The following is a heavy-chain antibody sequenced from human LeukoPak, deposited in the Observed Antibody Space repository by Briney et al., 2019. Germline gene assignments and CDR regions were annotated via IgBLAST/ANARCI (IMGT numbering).Heavy chain of an antibody. CDR3: ARERGLVDY. D-gene: IGHD2-15*01. Sequence: PSQTLSLTCTVSGGSISSGSYYWSWIRQPAGKGLEWIGRIYTSGSTNYNPSLKSRVTISVDTSKNQFSLKLSSVTAADTAVYYCARERGLVDYWGQGTLVTVSS. CDR1: GGSISSGSYY. J-gene: IGHJ4*02. CDR2: IYTSGST. V-gene: IGHV4-61*02.